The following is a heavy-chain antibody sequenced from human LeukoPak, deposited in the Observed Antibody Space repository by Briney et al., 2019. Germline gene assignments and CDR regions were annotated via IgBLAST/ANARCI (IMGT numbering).Heavy chain of an antibody. Sequence: GGSLRLSCAASGFTFSSYSMNWVRQAPGKGLEWVSYISSSSSTIYYADSVKGRFTISRDNAKNSLYLQMNSLRAEDTAVYYCARSVWYDKGGFYFDYWGQGTLVTVSS. J-gene: IGHJ4*02. V-gene: IGHV3-48*04. CDR3: ARSVWYDKGGFYFDY. CDR1: GFTFSSYS. D-gene: IGHD3-9*01. CDR2: ISSSSSTI.